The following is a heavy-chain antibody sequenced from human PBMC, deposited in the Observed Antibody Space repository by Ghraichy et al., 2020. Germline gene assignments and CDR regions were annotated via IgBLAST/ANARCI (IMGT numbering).Heavy chain of an antibody. D-gene: IGHD3-22*01. CDR3: ARTGAYDSSGLHHQNWFDP. J-gene: IGHJ5*02. CDR2: ISSSSSYI. Sequence: GGSLRLSCAASGFTFSSYSMNWVRQAPGKGLEWVSSISSSSSYIYYADSVKGRFTISRDNAKNSLYLQMNSLRAEDTAVYYCARTGAYDSSGLHHQNWFDPWGQGTLVTVSS. V-gene: IGHV3-21*01. CDR1: GFTFSSYS.